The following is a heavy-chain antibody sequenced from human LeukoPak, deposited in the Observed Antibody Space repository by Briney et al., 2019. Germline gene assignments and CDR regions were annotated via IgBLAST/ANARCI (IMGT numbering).Heavy chain of an antibody. J-gene: IGHJ4*02. CDR1: GFTVSSNY. CDR2: ISGNGDST. CDR3: AKDRGIISDY. D-gene: IGHD3-10*01. V-gene: IGHV3-23*01. Sequence: PGGSLRLSCAASGFTVSSNYMSWVRQAPGKGLEWVSSISGNGDSTYYADSVKGRFTISRDNSKNTLYLQMNSLRAEDTAVYYCAKDRGIISDYWGQGTLVTVSS.